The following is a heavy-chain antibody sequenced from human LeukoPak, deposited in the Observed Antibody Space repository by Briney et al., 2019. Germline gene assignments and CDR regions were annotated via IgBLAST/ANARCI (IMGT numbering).Heavy chain of an antibody. CDR3: ARRSNTGSTDY. J-gene: IGHJ4*02. V-gene: IGHV4-30-2*01. CDR2: IYHSGST. Sequence: PSQTLSLTCAVSGGSISSGGYSWSWIRQPPGKGLEWIGYIYHSGSTYYNPSLKSRVTISVETSKNQFSLKLSSVTAADTATYYCARRSNTGSTDYWGQGTLVTVSS. CDR1: GGSISSGGYS. D-gene: IGHD1-26*01.